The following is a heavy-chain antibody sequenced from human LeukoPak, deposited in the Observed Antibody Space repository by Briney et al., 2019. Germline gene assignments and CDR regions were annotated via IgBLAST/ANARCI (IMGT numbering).Heavy chain of an antibody. V-gene: IGHV3-21*01. CDR2: ISTSGDYI. Sequence: GGSLRLSCAVSGFMFSDYSMNWVRQAPGKGLEWVSSISTSGDYIYYADSVKGRFTISRDSAKNSLYLQMNSLRAEDSAVYYCARDLWLQLRSFDIWGQGTLVTVSS. D-gene: IGHD5-24*01. J-gene: IGHJ3*02. CDR3: ARDLWLQLRSFDI. CDR1: GFMFSDYS.